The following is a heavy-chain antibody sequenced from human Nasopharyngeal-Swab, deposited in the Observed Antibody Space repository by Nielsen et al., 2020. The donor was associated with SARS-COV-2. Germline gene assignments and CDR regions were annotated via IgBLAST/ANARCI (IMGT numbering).Heavy chain of an antibody. Sequence: GESLKISCAASGFTFDDYAMHWVRQATGKGLEWVSAIGTAGDTYYPGSVKGRFTISRENAKNSLYLQMNSLRAGDTAVYYCARGKYDSSGYYLGDYYFDYWGQGTLVTVSS. D-gene: IGHD3-22*01. CDR2: IGTAGDT. CDR3: ARGKYDSSGYYLGDYYFDY. CDR1: GFTFDDYA. V-gene: IGHV3-13*01. J-gene: IGHJ4*02.